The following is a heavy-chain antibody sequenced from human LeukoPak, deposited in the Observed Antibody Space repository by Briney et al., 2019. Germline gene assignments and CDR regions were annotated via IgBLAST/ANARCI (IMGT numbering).Heavy chain of an antibody. CDR1: GFSFSNYA. CDR2: IKQGGSEK. J-gene: IGHJ6*04. Sequence: GGSLRLSGSASGFSFSNYAMYWVRQAPGKGLEWVANIKQGGSEKYYVDSVKGRFTISRDNAKNSLYLQMNSRRAEDTAVYYCARDFGLRCSGGTCYSVYYYGMDVWGKGTTVTVSS. D-gene: IGHD2-15*01. CDR3: ARDFGLRCSGGTCYSVYYYGMDV. V-gene: IGHV3-7*03.